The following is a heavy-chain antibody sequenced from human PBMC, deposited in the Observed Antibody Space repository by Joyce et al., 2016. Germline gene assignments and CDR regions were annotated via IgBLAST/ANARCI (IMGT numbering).Heavy chain of an antibody. CDR3: ARGGVRFGELLDY. V-gene: IGHV4-31*03. CDR1: GGSVSRGCYY. J-gene: IGHJ4*02. Sequence: QVQLQESGPGLVKASQTLSLTCSVSGGSVSRGCYYWTWIRQYPGKGLECIGYIYYSGSTHYNPSLKSRVSISLDTSENQFSLNLSSVTVADTAVYYCARGGVRFGELLDYWGQGILVTVSS. CDR2: IYYSGST. D-gene: IGHD3-10*01.